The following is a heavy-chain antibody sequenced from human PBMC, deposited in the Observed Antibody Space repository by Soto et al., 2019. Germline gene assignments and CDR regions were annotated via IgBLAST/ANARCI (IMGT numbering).Heavy chain of an antibody. CDR2: IYPGDSDT. CDR1: GYSFTSYW. D-gene: IGHD6-19*01. J-gene: IGHJ6*02. Sequence: GESLRVPSKGSGYSFTSYWIGWVRQMPGKGLEWMGIIYPGDSDTRYSPSFQGQVTISADKSISTAYLQWSSLKASDTAMYYCARPREAGKNYYGVDVWGQGTTVTVSS. V-gene: IGHV5-51*01. CDR3: ARPREAGKNYYGVDV.